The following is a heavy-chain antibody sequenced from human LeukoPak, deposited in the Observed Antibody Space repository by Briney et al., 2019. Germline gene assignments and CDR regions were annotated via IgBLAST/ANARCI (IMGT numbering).Heavy chain of an antibody. CDR2: INPSGGST. CDR1: GYTFTSYY. CDR3: VRALEQEYYYYYMDV. V-gene: IGHV1-46*01. Sequence: WASVKVSCKASGYTFTSYYMHWVRQAPGQGLEWMGIINPSGGSTTYAQKFQGRVTMTRDTSTSTVYMELSSLRSEDTAVYYCVRALEQEYYYYYMDVWGKGTTVTVSS. D-gene: IGHD5-24*01. J-gene: IGHJ6*03.